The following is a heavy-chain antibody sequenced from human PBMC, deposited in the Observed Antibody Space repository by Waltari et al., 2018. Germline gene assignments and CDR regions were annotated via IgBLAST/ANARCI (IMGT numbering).Heavy chain of an antibody. Sequence: QVQLQQWGAGLLKPSETLSLTCAVYGGSFSGYYWSWIRQPPGKGLEWIGEINHSGSTNYNPSLKSRVTISVDTSKNQFSLKLSSVTAADTAVYYCARNDYDFWSGSWGNYMDVWGKGTTVTISS. CDR3: ARNDYDFWSGSWGNYMDV. D-gene: IGHD3-3*01. J-gene: IGHJ6*03. CDR1: GGSFSGYY. CDR2: INHSGST. V-gene: IGHV4-34*01.